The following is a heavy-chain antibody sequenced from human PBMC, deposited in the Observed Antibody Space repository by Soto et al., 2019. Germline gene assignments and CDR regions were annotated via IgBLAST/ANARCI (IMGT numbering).Heavy chain of an antibody. CDR1: GFTFSTYA. V-gene: IGHV3-23*01. Sequence: EVQLLESGGGLVQPGGSLRLSCAASGFTFSTYAMSWVRLAPGKGMEWVACISGNGGSTYYADSVKGRFTISRDNFEDTLYLQMNSLRAEVAAVYYCAKEFVGSYADYFDYWGQGTMVTVSS. CDR2: ISGNGGST. D-gene: IGHD2-15*01. J-gene: IGHJ4*02. CDR3: AKEFVGSYADYFDY.